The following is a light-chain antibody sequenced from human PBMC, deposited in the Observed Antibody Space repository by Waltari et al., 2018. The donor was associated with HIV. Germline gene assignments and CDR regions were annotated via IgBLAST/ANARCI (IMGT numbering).Light chain of an antibody. CDR2: GNS. V-gene: IGLV1-40*01. CDR1: SSNIGAGYD. CDR3: QSYDSSLSGSV. Sequence: QAVLTQPPSVSGAPGLRVTISCTGSSSNIGAGYDVHWYQQLPGTVPKLLIYGNSNRPSGVPDRFSGSKSGTSASLAIAGLQAEDEAEYYCQSYDSSLSGSVFGGGTKLTVL. J-gene: IGLJ2*01.